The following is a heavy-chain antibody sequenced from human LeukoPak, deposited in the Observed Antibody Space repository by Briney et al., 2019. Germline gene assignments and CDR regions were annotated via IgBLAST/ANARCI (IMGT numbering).Heavy chain of an antibody. CDR1: GGSISSDTYS. D-gene: IGHD1-26*01. Sequence: SETLSLTCAVSGGSISSDTYSWNWTRQPPGRGLEWIGYIWHTGSTHYTPSLKSRVTISVDRSKNQFSLKLSSVTAADTAVYYCARDIGPWGQGTLVTVSS. J-gene: IGHJ5*02. CDR3: ARDIGP. CDR2: IWHTGST. V-gene: IGHV4-30-2*01.